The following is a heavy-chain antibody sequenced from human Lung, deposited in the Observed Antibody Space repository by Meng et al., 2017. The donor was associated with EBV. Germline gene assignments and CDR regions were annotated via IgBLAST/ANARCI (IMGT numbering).Heavy chain of an antibody. V-gene: IGHV4-30-4*01. D-gene: IGHD2-2*02. J-gene: IGHJ5*02. CDR1: GASISSAVF. CDR2: ISYSGAT. Sequence: VQVQVSGHRLVRPSQTSSLTCTVSGASISSAVFWIWIRQPPGKDLEWIGYISYSGATHYNPSLKSRLTISVDTAKNQFSLSLSSVTAADTAVYYCARVVGDCASCYKGWFDPWGQGTLVTVSS. CDR3: ARVVGDCASCYKGWFDP.